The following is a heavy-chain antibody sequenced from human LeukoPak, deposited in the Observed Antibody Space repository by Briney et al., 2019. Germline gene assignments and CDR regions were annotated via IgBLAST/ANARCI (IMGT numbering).Heavy chain of an antibody. Sequence: GASVKVSCKSSGYTFTGYYMHWVRQAPGQGLEWMGWINPNSGGTNYAQKFQGRVTMTRDTSISTAYMELSRLRSDDTAVYYCARKYSYGFRDDAFDIWGQGTMVTVSS. CDR3: ARKYSYGFRDDAFDI. J-gene: IGHJ3*02. CDR1: GYTFTGYY. D-gene: IGHD5-18*01. CDR2: INPNSGGT. V-gene: IGHV1-2*02.